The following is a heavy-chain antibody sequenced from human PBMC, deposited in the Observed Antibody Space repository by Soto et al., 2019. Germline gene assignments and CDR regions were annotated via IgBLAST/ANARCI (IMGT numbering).Heavy chain of an antibody. J-gene: IGHJ4*02. D-gene: IGHD6-13*01. CDR3: AAGEASSRNLAPYYLDF. CDR2: IHYSGTT. CDR1: GGSMRNFF. Sequence: PSETLSLTCTACGGSMRNFFWTWIREPPGKRLAWIGYIHYSGTTSVFPSYSPSLRSRVTISEDTSKNQFSLKLLSVTTADTAVYFCAAGEASSRNLAPYYLDFWGQGTLVTVSS. V-gene: IGHV4-59*01.